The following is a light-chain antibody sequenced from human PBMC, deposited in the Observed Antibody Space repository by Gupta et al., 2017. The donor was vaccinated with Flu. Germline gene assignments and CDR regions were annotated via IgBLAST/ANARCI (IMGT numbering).Light chain of an antibody. Sequence: DIQLTQSPSLLSASIGDRVTITCRTSQTINHYLTWYQQKPGRAPTLLIYGTSSLHTGVPSRFSGSGYGTEFTLTIDSLQPEDFATYHCQQVDSFPRTFGQGTKVEVK. CDR1: QTINHY. CDR3: QQVDSFPRT. J-gene: IGKJ1*01. CDR2: GTS. V-gene: IGKV1-9*01.